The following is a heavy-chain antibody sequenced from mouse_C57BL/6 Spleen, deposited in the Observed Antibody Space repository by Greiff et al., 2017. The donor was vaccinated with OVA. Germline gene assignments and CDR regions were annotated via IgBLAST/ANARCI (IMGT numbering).Heavy chain of an antibody. CDR1: GFTFSSYA. CDR2: ISSGGDYT. J-gene: IGHJ4*01. D-gene: IGHD2-5*01. CDR3: TREGGYYSKPVAMDY. V-gene: IGHV5-9-1*02. Sequence: EVMLVESGEGLVKPGGSLKLSCAASGFTFSSYAMSWVRQTPEKRLEWVAYISSGGDYTYYADTVKGRFTISRDNSRNTLYLQMSSLKSEDTAMYYCTREGGYYSKPVAMDYWGQGTSVTVSS.